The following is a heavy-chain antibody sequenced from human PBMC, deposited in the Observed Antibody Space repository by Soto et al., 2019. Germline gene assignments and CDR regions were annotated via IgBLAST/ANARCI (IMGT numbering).Heavy chain of an antibody. Sequence: PGGSLRLSCAASRFTFRSYWMSWVRQAPGKGLEWVANIKQDGSEKDYVDSVKGRFTISRDNAKNSLYLQMNSLRADDTAVYYCASLFYYGFNYWGQGTLVTVSS. V-gene: IGHV3-7*05. CDR1: RFTFRSYW. CDR3: ASLFYYGFNY. CDR2: IKQDGSEK. D-gene: IGHD3-10*01. J-gene: IGHJ4*02.